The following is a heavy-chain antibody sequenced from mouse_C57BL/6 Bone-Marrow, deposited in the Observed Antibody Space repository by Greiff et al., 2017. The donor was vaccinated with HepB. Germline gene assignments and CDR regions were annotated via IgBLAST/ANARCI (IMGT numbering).Heavy chain of an antibody. CDR1: GFTFSDAW. CDR2: IRNKANNHAT. CDR3: TRKDNDGVYFDY. Sequence: EVQGVESGGGLVQPGGSMKLSCAASGFTFSDAWMDWVRQSPEKGLEWVAEIRNKANNHATYYAESVKGRFTISRDDSKSSVYLQMNSLRAEDTGIYYSTRKDNDGVYFDYWGQGTSPTVSS. V-gene: IGHV6-6*01. D-gene: IGHD2-4*01. J-gene: IGHJ2*02.